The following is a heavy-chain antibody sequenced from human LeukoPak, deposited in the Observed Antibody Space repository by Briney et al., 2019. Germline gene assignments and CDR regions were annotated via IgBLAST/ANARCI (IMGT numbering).Heavy chain of an antibody. Sequence: SETLSLTCAVYGGSFSGYYWSWIRQPPGKGLEWIGEINHSGSTNYNPSLKSRVTISVDTSKNQFSLKLSSVTAADTAVYYCARVLHGGSYARKRFDYWGQGTLVTVSS. CDR2: INHSGST. D-gene: IGHD1-26*01. CDR1: GGSFSGYY. V-gene: IGHV4-34*01. CDR3: ARVLHGGSYARKRFDY. J-gene: IGHJ4*02.